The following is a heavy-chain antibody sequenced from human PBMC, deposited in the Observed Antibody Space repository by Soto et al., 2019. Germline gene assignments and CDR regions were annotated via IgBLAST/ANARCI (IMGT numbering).Heavy chain of an antibody. V-gene: IGHV1-69*02. D-gene: IGHD2-2*01. CDR1: GGTFSSYT. Sequence: QVQLVQSGAEVKKPGSSVKVSCKASGGTFSSYTISWVRQAPGQGLEWMGRIIPILGIANYAQKFQGRVTITADKSTSTAYMELSSLRSEDTAVYYCARPYCSSTSCYENDAFDIWGQGTMVTVSS. CDR2: IIPILGIA. CDR3: ARPYCSSTSCYENDAFDI. J-gene: IGHJ3*02.